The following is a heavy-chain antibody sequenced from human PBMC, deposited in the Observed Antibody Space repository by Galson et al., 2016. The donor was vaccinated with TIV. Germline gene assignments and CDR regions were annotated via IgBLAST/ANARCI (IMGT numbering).Heavy chain of an antibody. D-gene: IGHD1/OR15-1a*01. V-gene: IGHV4-39*01. CDR1: GDSINSGNHY. CDR2: VYYVGST. CDR3: ARHTSDWDKRVDY. J-gene: IGHJ4*02. Sequence: SETLSLTCTVSGDSINSGNHYWAWFRQPPGKRLEWIGSVYYVGSTYYNPSLKSRVTIFVDTSKTHFSLKVNSVTAADTALYYCARHTSDWDKRVDYWGQGILVTVSS.